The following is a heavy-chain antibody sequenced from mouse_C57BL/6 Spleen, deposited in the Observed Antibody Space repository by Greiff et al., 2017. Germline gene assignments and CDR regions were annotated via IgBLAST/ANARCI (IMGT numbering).Heavy chain of an antibody. CDR3: ARGGTGIAHFDY. CDR2: FHPYNDDT. J-gene: IGHJ2*01. CDR1: GYTFTTYP. Sequence: VQLQQPGAELVKPGASVKMSCKASGYTFTTYPIEWMKQNHGKSLEWIGNFHPYNDDTKYNEKFKGKATLTVEKSSSTVYLELSRLTSDDSAVYYSARGGTGIAHFDYWGQGTTLTVSS. V-gene: IGHV1-47*01. D-gene: IGHD3-3*01.